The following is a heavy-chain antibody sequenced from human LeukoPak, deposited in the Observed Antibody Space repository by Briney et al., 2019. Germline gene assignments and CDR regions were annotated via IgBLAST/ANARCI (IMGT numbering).Heavy chain of an antibody. CDR2: VIPIFGTA. J-gene: IGHJ4*02. D-gene: IGHD1-7*01. Sequence: SVKVSCKGSGGTFRSYAISWVRQAPGQGLEWMGGVIPIFGTANYAQKFQGRVTITTDESTSTAYMELSSLRSEDTAVYYCARSPVAGTTLVPDYWGQGTLVTVSS. CDR1: GGTFRSYA. CDR3: ARSPVAGTTLVPDY. V-gene: IGHV1-69*05.